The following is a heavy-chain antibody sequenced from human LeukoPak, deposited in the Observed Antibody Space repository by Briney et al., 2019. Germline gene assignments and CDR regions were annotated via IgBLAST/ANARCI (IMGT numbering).Heavy chain of an antibody. Sequence: PGGSLRLSCAASGFTFSSYGMHWVRQAPGKGLEWVAFIRYDGSNKYYEDSVKGRFTISRDNSKNTLYLQMKSLRAEDTAVYYCAKSARRYCSGGSCYYFDYWGQGTLVTVSP. CDR1: GFTFSSYG. J-gene: IGHJ4*02. CDR2: IRYDGSNK. CDR3: AKSARRYCSGGSCYYFDY. D-gene: IGHD2-15*01. V-gene: IGHV3-30*02.